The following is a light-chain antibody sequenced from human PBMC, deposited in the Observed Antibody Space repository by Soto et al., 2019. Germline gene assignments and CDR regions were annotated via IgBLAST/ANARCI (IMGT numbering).Light chain of an antibody. CDR2: GPS. CDR3: QQRSNWPLT. V-gene: IGKV3-15*01. Sequence: EIVMTQSPATLSVSPGERATLSCRASQSVSYNLAWYQHKPGQAPRLLIYGPSTRATGIPARFSGSGSGTDFTLTISSLEPEDFAVYYCQQRSNWPLTFGGGTKVDIK. CDR1: QSVSYN. J-gene: IGKJ4*01.